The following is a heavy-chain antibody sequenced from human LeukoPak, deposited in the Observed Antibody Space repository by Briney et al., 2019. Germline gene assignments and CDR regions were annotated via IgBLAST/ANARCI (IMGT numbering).Heavy chain of an antibody. V-gene: IGHV4-39*07. CDR1: GGSISSSSYY. J-gene: IGHJ4*02. D-gene: IGHD1-26*01. Sequence: PSETLSLTCTVSGGSISSSSYYWGWIRQPPGKGLEWIGSIYYSGSTNYNPSLKSRVTISVDTSKNQFSLKLSSVTAADTAVYYCARLGSGSDIDYWGQGTLVTVSS. CDR3: ARLGSGSDIDY. CDR2: IYYSGST.